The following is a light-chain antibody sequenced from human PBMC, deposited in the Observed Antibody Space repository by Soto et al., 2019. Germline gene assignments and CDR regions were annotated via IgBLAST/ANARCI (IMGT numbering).Light chain of an antibody. CDR2: EAS. CDR1: QSISDL. Sequence: DIQMTQSPSTLSASVGDRVTITCRASQSISDLLAWYQQKPGKAPKLLIYEASNLKSGVPSRFSGSGSGTDYTLTISSLQPYDFASYYCQQYNGFWTFGQGTKVEIK. V-gene: IGKV1-5*03. J-gene: IGKJ1*01. CDR3: QQYNGFWT.